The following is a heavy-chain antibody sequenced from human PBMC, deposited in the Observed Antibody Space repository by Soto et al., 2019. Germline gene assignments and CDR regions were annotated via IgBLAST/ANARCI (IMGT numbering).Heavy chain of an antibody. CDR2: INHSGST. CDR1: GGSFRGYY. J-gene: IGHJ5*02. Sequence: SETLSLTCAVYGGSFRGYYLSWIRQPPGKGLEWIGEINHSGSTSYNPSLKSRVTISVDTSKNQFSLKMSSVTAADTAVYYCAREVRGVIGGVNWFDPWGQGTLVTVSS. V-gene: IGHV4-34*01. CDR3: AREVRGVIGGVNWFDP. D-gene: IGHD3-10*01.